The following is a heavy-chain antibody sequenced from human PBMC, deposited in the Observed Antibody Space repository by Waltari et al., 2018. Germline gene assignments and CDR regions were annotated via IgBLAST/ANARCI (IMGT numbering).Heavy chain of an antibody. J-gene: IGHJ3*02. CDR2: IYYSGST. CDR1: GDSIGTYY. D-gene: IGHD5-12*01. V-gene: IGHV4-59*12. CDR3: ASGYDAFDI. Sequence: QVQLQESGPGLVKPSETLSLTCTVSGDSIGTYYWSWIRQPPGKGLEWIGYIYYSGSTNYNPSLKSRVTISLDTSENQFSLKLSSVTAADTAVYYCASGYDAFDIWGQGTMVTVSS.